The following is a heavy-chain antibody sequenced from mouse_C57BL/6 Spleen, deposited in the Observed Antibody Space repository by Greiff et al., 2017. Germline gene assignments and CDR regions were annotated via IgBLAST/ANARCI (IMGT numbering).Heavy chain of an antibody. CDR3: SRREKAARDYAIDY. V-gene: IGHV1-61*01. D-gene: IGHD3-1*01. CDR2: IYPSDSET. Sequence: QVQLQQPGAELVRPGSSVKLSCKASGYTFTSNWMDWVKQRPGQGLEWIGNIYPSDSETNYNQKFKDKATLTVDKSSSTAYMQLSSLTSEDSAVYYCSRREKAARDYAIDYWGQGTSVTVSS. J-gene: IGHJ4*01. CDR1: GYTFTSNW.